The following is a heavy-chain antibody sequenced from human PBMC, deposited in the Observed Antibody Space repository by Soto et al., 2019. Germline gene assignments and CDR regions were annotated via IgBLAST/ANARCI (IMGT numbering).Heavy chain of an antibody. CDR3: ARAPLDSSGYYFDAFDI. CDR1: GGTFSSYA. V-gene: IGHV1-69*06. CDR2: IIPIFGTA. J-gene: IGHJ3*02. Sequence: QVQLVQTGAEVKKPGSSVKVSCKASGGTFSSYAISWVRQAPGQGLEWMGGIIPIFGTANYAQKFQGRVTITADKPTSTAYMELSSLRSEDTAVYYCARAPLDSSGYYFDAFDIWGQGTMVTVSS. D-gene: IGHD3-22*01.